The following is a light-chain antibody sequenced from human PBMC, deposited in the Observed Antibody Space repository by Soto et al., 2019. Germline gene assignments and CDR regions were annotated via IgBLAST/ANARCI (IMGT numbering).Light chain of an antibody. CDR2: DAS. CDR1: QTISSW. V-gene: IGKV1-5*01. Sequence: DIQTTPSPSTLPASVVDIVTITCRASQTISSWLAWYQQKPGKAPDLLIYDASRLAGGVPSRFSGSESGTEFTLTIGSLQPDDFATYFCKQYYNYSKFGQGTKGAIK. J-gene: IGKJ1*01. CDR3: KQYYNYSK.